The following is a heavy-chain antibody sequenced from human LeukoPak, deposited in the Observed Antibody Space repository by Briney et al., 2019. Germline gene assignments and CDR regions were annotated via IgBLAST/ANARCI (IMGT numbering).Heavy chain of an antibody. V-gene: IGHV4-61*02. CDR3: ARRVRLWFGEALYYYYYMDV. CDR2: ISSSGST. Sequence: SQTLSLTCTVSGDSISSGDYYWSWIRQPAGKGLEWIGRISSSGSTNYNPSLKSRVTISVDTSKNQFSLKLSSVTAADTAVYYCARRVRLWFGEALYYYYYMDVWGKGTTVTISS. D-gene: IGHD3-10*01. J-gene: IGHJ6*03. CDR1: GDSISSGDYY.